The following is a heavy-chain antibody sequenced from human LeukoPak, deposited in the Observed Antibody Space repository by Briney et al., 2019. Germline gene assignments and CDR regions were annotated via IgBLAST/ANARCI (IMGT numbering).Heavy chain of an antibody. CDR3: AKVESPRWGGTTVTTIDY. V-gene: IGHV1-69*04. CDR2: IIPILGIA. Sequence: ASVKVSCKASGGTFSSYAISWVRQAPGQGLEWMGRIIPILGIANYAQKFQGRVTITADKSTSTAYMELSSLRSEDTAVYYCAKVESPRWGGTTVTTIDYWGQGTLVTVSS. D-gene: IGHD4-11*01. J-gene: IGHJ4*02. CDR1: GGTFSSYA.